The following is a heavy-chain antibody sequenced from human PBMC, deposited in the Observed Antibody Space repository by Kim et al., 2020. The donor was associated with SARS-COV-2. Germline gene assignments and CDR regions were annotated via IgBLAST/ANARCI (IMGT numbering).Heavy chain of an antibody. Sequence: ASVKVSCKASGYTFTSYGISWVRQAPGQGLEWMGWISAYNGNTNYAQKLQGRVTMTTDTSTSTAYMELRSLRSDDTAVYYCAREFYGSGLNWFDPWGQGTLVTVSS. CDR1: GYTFTSYG. V-gene: IGHV1-18*01. CDR2: ISAYNGNT. J-gene: IGHJ5*02. D-gene: IGHD3-10*01. CDR3: AREFYGSGLNWFDP.